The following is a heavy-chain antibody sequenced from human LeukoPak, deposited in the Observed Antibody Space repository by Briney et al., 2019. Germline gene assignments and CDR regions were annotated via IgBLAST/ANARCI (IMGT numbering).Heavy chain of an antibody. CDR3: ARDLDTTLVAPFDY. Sequence: ASVKVSCKASGYTFTSYGISWVRQAPGQGLEWMGRISAYNGNTNYAQKLQGRVTMATDTSTSTAYMELRSLRSDDTAVYYCARDLDTTLVAPFDYWGQGTLVTVSS. D-gene: IGHD5-18*01. CDR1: GYTFTSYG. V-gene: IGHV1-18*01. CDR2: ISAYNGNT. J-gene: IGHJ4*02.